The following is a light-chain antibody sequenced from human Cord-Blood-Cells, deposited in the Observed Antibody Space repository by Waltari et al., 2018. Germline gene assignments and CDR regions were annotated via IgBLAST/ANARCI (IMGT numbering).Light chain of an antibody. V-gene: IGLV2-14*01. CDR1: SSDVAGYNH. Sequence: QSALTQPASVSGSPGQSIPISCTGTSSDVAGYNHVSWYQQHPGKAPNLMIYDVSNRPSGVSTRFSGSKSGNTASLTISGLQAEDEADYDCTSYTSSSTVVFGGGTKLTVL. CDR2: DVS. J-gene: IGLJ2*01. CDR3: TSYTSSSTVV.